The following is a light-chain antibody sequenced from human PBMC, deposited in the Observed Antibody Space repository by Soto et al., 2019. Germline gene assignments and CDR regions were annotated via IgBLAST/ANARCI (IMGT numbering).Light chain of an antibody. CDR2: EVV. J-gene: IGLJ1*01. CDR1: NYDIGVYDV. V-gene: IGLV2-8*01. CDR3: KSYAGRNTYV. Sequence: QSDLTQPPSASGSPGQSGTISCTGTNYDIGVYDVVSWYQHHPGKAPRLIIYEVVQRPSGVPDRFSGSKSGNTASLTVSGLQAADEGDYFCKSYAGRNTYVFGSGTKVTVL.